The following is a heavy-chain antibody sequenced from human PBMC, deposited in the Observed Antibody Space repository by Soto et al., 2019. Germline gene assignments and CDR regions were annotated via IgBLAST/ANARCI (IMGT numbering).Heavy chain of an antibody. CDR3: ARAPYSWNALGAFDL. Sequence: QGQLVQSGAEVKKPGASVKVSCKASGYSFTSYDINWVRQATGQGLEWLGWMNPNSGNTEFAQKFQGRVTMTRDTSIRTAYMEVSSLRSEDTAVYYCARAPYSWNALGAFDLWGQGALVTVSS. V-gene: IGHV1-8*01. CDR1: GYSFTSYD. J-gene: IGHJ3*01. CDR2: MNPNSGNT. D-gene: IGHD1-20*01.